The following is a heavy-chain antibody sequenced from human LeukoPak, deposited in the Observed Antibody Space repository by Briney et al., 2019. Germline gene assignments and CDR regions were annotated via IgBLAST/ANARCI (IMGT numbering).Heavy chain of an antibody. CDR2: IYPADSDT. V-gene: IGHV5-51*01. D-gene: IGHD2-2*01. CDR3: ARPSSSSSPDY. J-gene: IGHJ4*02. CDR1: GYSFSSYW. Sequence: GESLKISCKGSGYSFSSYWIGWVRQMPGKGLEWMGIIYPADSDTRYSPSFQGQVTISADKSISTAYLQWSSLKASDTAMYYCARPSSSSSPDYWGQGTLVTVSS.